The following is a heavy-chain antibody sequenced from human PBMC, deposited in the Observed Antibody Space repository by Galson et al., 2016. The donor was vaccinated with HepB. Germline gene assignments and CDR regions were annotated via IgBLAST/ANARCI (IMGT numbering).Heavy chain of an antibody. V-gene: IGHV3-43*01. CDR2: VSWDHST. D-gene: IGHD6-25*01. CDR3: VKDHSSGRVFSTRYNWIDP. J-gene: IGHJ5*02. CDR1: GFTFEDYS. Sequence: SLRLSCAASGFTFEDYSMHWVRQPPGKGLEWVSLVSWDHSTHYADAVKGRFAISRDNSKNSLYLEIKSLRSDDTALYFCVKDHSSGRVFSTRYNWIDPWGQGTLVTVSS.